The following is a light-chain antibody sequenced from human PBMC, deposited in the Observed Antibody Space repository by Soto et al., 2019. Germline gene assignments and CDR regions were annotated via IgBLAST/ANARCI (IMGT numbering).Light chain of an antibody. Sequence: EIVVTQSPATLAVSPGERVTLSCRASQSVDSDVTWYRQQPGQAPRLLIYGASTRATGVPARFSGSGSGTEFTLTISSLQSEDFAVYHCQQYRSWRTFGQGTKVEIK. CDR1: QSVDSD. CDR2: GAS. J-gene: IGKJ1*01. CDR3: QQYRSWRT. V-gene: IGKV3-15*01.